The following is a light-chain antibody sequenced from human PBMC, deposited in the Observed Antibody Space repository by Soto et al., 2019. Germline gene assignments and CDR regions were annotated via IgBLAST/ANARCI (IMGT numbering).Light chain of an antibody. CDR1: SSDVGGNIN. Sequence: QSALTQPASVSGSPGQSITISCTGTSSDVGGNINVSWYQQYPGKAPKLMIYDVSSRPSGVSNRFSGSKSGNTASLTISGLRSEDEADYYCSSYTSSTTYVFGAGTKLTVL. J-gene: IGLJ1*01. CDR3: SSYTSSTTYV. V-gene: IGLV2-14*01. CDR2: DVS.